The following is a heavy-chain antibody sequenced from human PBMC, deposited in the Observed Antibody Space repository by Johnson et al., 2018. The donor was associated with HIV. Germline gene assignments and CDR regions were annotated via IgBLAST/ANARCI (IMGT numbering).Heavy chain of an antibody. CDR1: GFIFSSYG. D-gene: IGHD5-12*01. CDR3: ARGAVSGYVSVDAFHI. J-gene: IGHJ3*02. V-gene: IGHV3-30*02. CDR2: IRYDGSNK. Sequence: VQLVESGGGVVQPGRSRRLSCAASGFIFSSYGMHWVRQAPGKGLEWVAFIRYDGSNKYYAESVQGRSTISRDNSKNTLYLQMHSLTPEDTAVYYCARGAVSGYVSVDAFHIWGQGTLVTVSS.